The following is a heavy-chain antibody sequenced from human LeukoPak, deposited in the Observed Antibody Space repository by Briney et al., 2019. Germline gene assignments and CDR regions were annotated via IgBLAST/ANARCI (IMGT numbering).Heavy chain of an antibody. D-gene: IGHD5/OR15-5a*01. CDR2: IRYDGTHT. CDR1: GFTFNYG. J-gene: IGHJ4*02. CDR3: AKIWLGRRRTVDLVSTGETDW. V-gene: IGHV3-30*02. Sequence: PGGSLRLSCAASGFTFNYGMHWVRQAPGKGLEWVAFIRYDGTHTYYAESVKGRFTISRDNSKNMLYLQMNSLRPEDTAVYYCAKIWLGRRRTVDLVSTGETDWWGQGTLVIVSS.